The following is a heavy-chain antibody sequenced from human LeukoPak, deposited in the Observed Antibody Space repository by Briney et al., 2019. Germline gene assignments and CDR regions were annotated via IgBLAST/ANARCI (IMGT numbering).Heavy chain of an antibody. CDR2: IYYSGST. J-gene: IGHJ4*02. CDR1: GGSISSSSYY. CDR3: ATPGRGYDFWSGYLDFDY. V-gene: IGHV4-39*01. Sequence: SETLSLTCTVSGGSISSSSYYWGWIRQPPGTGLEWLGSIYYSGSTYYNPSLKSRVTISVDTSKNQFSLKLSSVTAADTAVYYCATPGRGYDFWSGYLDFDYWGQGTLVTVSS. D-gene: IGHD3-3*01.